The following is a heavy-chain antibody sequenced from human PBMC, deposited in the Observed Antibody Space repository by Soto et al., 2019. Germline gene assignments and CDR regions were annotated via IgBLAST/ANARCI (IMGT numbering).Heavy chain of an antibody. CDR3: ARAVAGTNAGNNWFDP. J-gene: IGHJ5*02. CDR1: GYTFTGYY. V-gene: IGHV1-2*02. D-gene: IGHD6-19*01. Sequence: ASVKVSCKASGYTFTGYYMHWVRQAPGQWLEWMGWINPNSGGTNYAQKFQGRVTMTRDTSISTAYMELSRLRSDDTAVYYCARAVAGTNAGNNWFDPWGQGTLVTVSS. CDR2: INPNSGGT.